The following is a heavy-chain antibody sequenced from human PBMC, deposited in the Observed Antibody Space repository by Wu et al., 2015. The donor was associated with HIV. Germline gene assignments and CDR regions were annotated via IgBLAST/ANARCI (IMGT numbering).Heavy chain of an antibody. J-gene: IGHJ6*02. V-gene: IGHV1-2*02. CDR2: INPNSGDT. Sequence: QVQLVQSGAEVKKPGASLKVSCKASGYTFTDYYIHWVRQAPGQGLEWMGWINPNSGDTSYAQKFQGRVTMTRDTSISTAYMEVSRLRSDDTAVYYCARASGYGGEVVERRGDQGTTVTVSS. D-gene: IGHD5-12*01. CDR1: GYTFTDYY. CDR3: ARASGYGGEVVERR.